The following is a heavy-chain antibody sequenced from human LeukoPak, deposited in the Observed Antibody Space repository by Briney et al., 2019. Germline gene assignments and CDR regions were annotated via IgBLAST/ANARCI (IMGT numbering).Heavy chain of an antibody. CDR1: GFTFSSYA. Sequence: GGPLRLSCAASGFTFSSYAMSWVRQAPGKGLEWVSAISGSGGSTYYADSVKGRFTISRDNSKNTLYLQMNSLRAEDTAMYYCARGPLTGRWPDMGFDYWGQGTLVTVSS. V-gene: IGHV3-23*01. CDR2: ISGSGGST. J-gene: IGHJ4*02. D-gene: IGHD5-24*01. CDR3: ARGPLTGRWPDMGFDY.